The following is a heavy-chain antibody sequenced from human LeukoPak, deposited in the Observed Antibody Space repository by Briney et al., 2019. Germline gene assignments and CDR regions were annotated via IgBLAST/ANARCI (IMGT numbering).Heavy chain of an antibody. D-gene: IGHD3-22*01. V-gene: IGHV4-39*01. J-gene: IGHJ4*02. CDR1: GGSISSSSYY. CDR3: ARQGSSGYYYPWDY. Sequence: SETLSLTCTVSGGSISSSSYYWGWIRQPPGKGLEWIGSIYYSGSTYYNPSLKSRVTISVDTSKNQFSLKLSSVTAADTAVYYCARQGSSGYYYPWDYWGQGTLVTVSS. CDR2: IYYSGST.